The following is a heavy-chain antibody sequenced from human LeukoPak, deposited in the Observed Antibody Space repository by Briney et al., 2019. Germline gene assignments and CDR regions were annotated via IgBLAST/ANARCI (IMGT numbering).Heavy chain of an antibody. CDR2: IYYTGDT. CDR1: GGSISGHY. V-gene: IGHV4-59*11. D-gene: IGHD3-10*01. Sequence: SETLSLTCTVSGGSISGHYWGWIRQPPGKGLEWIGYIYYTGDTNYIPSFESRVTISVDTSKNQFSPKLGSVTAADTAIYYCVRVVTGSVDYWGQGTLVTVSS. CDR3: VRVVTGSVDY. J-gene: IGHJ4*02.